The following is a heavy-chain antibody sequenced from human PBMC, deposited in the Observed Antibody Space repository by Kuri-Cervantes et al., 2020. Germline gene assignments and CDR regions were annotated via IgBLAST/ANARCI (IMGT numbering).Heavy chain of an antibody. CDR3: ARELGATPGSFDY. Sequence: SETLSLTCTVSGGSISSGDYYWSWIRQPPGKGLEWIGYIYYSGSTYYNPSLKSRVTISVDTSKNQFSLKLSSVTAADTAVYYCARELGATPGSFDYWGQGTLVTVSS. D-gene: IGHD1-26*01. V-gene: IGHV4-61*08. CDR1: GGSISSGDYY. J-gene: IGHJ4*02. CDR2: IYYSGST.